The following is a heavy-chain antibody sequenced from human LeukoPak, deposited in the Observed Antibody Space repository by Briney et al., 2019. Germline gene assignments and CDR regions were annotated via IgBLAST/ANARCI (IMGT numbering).Heavy chain of an antibody. V-gene: IGHV3-48*03. Sequence: GGSLRLSCAASGFTFSSCEMNWVRQAPGKGLEWVSYISSSNSTIYYADSVKGRFTISRDNAKNSLYLQMNSLRAEDTAVYYCARVPNYYDILTGYQYYYYYYMDVWGKGTTVTVSS. J-gene: IGHJ6*03. CDR2: ISSSNSTI. D-gene: IGHD3-9*01. CDR1: GFTFSSCE. CDR3: ARVPNYYDILTGYQYYYYYYMDV.